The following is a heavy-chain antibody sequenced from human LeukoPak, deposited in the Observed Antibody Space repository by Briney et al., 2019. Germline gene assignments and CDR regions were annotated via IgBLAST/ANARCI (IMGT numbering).Heavy chain of an antibody. J-gene: IGHJ5*02. D-gene: IGHD3-3*01. V-gene: IGHV4-59*01. CDR3: ARSNDWNWFDP. Sequence: SETLSLTCTVSGGSISSYYWSWIRQPPGKGLEWLGNIYYSGRTNYNPPLKSRVTISIDTSKNQFSLKLTSVTAADTAVYYCARSNDWNWFDPWGQGTLVTVSS. CDR1: GGSISSYY. CDR2: IYYSGRT.